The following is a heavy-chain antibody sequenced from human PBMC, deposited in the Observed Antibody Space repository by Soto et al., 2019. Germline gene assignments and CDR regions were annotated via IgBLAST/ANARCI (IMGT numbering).Heavy chain of an antibody. J-gene: IGHJ6*03. D-gene: IGHD2-15*01. CDR1: GGTFSSYT. V-gene: IGHV1-69*02. CDR3: ATNPRVVAATYYYYYYMDV. CDR2: IIPILGIA. Sequence: QVQLVQSGAEVKKPGSSVKVSCKASGGTFSSYTISWVRQAPGQGLEWMGRIIPILGIANYAQKFQGRVTTTADKSTSTTYMELSSLRSEDTAVYYCATNPRVVAATYYYYYYMDVWGKGTTVTVSS.